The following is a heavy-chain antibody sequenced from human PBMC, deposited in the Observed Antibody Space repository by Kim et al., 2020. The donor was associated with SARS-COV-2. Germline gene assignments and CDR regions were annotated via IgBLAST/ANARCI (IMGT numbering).Heavy chain of an antibody. CDR3: ARDSIPGVVVAAT. V-gene: IGHV1-69*01. D-gene: IGHD2-15*01. Sequence: YAQKFQGRVTITADESTSTAYMELSSLRSEDTAVYYCARDSIPGVVVAATWGQGTLVTVSS. J-gene: IGHJ4*02.